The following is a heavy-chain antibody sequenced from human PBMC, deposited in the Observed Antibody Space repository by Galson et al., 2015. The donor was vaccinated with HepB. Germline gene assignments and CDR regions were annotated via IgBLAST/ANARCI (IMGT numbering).Heavy chain of an antibody. CDR1: GYTFINYY. V-gene: IGHV1-46*01. J-gene: IGHJ6*02. D-gene: IGHD6-6*01. CDR3: ARVPYKTARPEGMDYYYAMDV. CDR2: INPSDGRS. Sequence: SVKVACKASGYTFINYYIHWVRQAPGQGLEWMGFINPSDGRSTYAQKIQGRVTMTRDTSTSTVYMALRSLRSEDTAVYYCARVPYKTARPEGMDYYYAMDVWGQGTTVTVSS.